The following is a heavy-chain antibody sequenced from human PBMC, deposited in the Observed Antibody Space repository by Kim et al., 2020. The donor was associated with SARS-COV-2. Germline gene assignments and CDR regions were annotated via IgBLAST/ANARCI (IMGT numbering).Heavy chain of an antibody. V-gene: IGHV3-33*01. CDR2: IWYDGSNK. D-gene: IGHD2-21*02. CDR3: ARECLPYCGGDCYSANDAFDV. Sequence: GGSLRLSCATSGFTFSRYGMHWVRQAPGKGLEWVALIWYDGSNKYYTDSVKGRFTISRDNSKNTLYLQMNSLRAEDMAVYYCARECLPYCGGDCYSANDAFDVWGQGTMVSVSS. CDR1: GFTFSRYG. J-gene: IGHJ3*01.